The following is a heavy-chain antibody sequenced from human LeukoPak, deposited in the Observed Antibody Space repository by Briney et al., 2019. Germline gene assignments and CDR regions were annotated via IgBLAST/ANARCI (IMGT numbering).Heavy chain of an antibody. Sequence: SQTLSLTCTVSGGSINSGGYYWSWIRQHPGKGLEWIGYISYSGSTDYNPSLKSRVTISVDTSKNQFSLKLSSVTAADTAVYYCARHSGSSPHYFDYWGQGTLVTVSS. V-gene: IGHV4-31*03. CDR2: ISYSGST. CDR1: GGSINSGGYY. J-gene: IGHJ4*02. CDR3: ARHSGSSPHYFDY. D-gene: IGHD1-26*01.